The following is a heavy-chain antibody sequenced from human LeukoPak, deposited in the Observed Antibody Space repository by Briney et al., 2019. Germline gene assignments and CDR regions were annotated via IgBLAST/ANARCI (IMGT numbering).Heavy chain of an antibody. Sequence: SETLSLTCTVSGSSMSSDYYWGWIRQPPGKGLEWIGSISDSGSAYYNPSLKSRVIILIDTAKNHFSLNLSSVTAADTAVYYCARSDGYGLVGIWGQGTMVTVSS. CDR1: GSSMSSDYY. D-gene: IGHD3-10*01. V-gene: IGHV4-38-2*02. J-gene: IGHJ3*02. CDR2: ISDSGSA. CDR3: ARSDGYGLVGI.